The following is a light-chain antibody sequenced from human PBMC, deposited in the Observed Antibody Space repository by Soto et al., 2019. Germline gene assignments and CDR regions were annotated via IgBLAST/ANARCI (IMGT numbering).Light chain of an antibody. J-gene: IGKJ1*01. Sequence: EIVMTQSPATLSVSPGERATLSCRASQSVSINLAWYQQKPGQAPRLLIYGASTRATGIPARFSGSGSATEFTLTISSLQSEDFAVYYCQQYNNWPRTFGQGTKVEIK. V-gene: IGKV3-15*01. CDR2: GAS. CDR1: QSVSIN. CDR3: QQYNNWPRT.